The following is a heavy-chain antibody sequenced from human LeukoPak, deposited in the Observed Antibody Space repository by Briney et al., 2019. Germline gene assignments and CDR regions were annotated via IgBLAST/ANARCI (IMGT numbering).Heavy chain of an antibody. CDR2: ISSSGSTI. D-gene: IGHD6-6*01. J-gene: IGHJ3*02. CDR1: GFTFSDYY. V-gene: IGHV3-11*04. CDR3: AKVGAARERDDAFDI. Sequence: GGSLRLSCAASGFTFSDYYMSWIRQAPGKGLEWVSYISSSGSTIYYADSVKGRFTISRDNSKNTLYLQMNSLRAEDTAVYYCAKVGAARERDDAFDIWGQGTMVTVSP.